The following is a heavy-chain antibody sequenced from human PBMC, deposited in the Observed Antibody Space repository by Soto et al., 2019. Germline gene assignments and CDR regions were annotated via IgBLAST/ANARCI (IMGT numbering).Heavy chain of an antibody. J-gene: IGHJ5*02. Sequence: ASVKVSSKASGYTFNNYGIHWVRQAPGQRLEWMGWINAANGYTKYSPKFQGRVTITRDTSASTAYMELSSLRSEDTALYYCVRRHVSATGIDWFDPWGQGTLVTVSS. CDR1: GYTFNNYG. D-gene: IGHD6-13*01. CDR2: INAANGYT. V-gene: IGHV1-3*01. CDR3: VRRHVSATGIDWFDP.